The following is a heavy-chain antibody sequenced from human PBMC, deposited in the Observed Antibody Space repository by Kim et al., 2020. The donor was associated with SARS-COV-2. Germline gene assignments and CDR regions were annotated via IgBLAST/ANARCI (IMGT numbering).Heavy chain of an antibody. J-gene: IGHJ6*02. V-gene: IGHV4-31*03. CDR1: GGSISSGGYY. CDR3: ARDSSGPDYYYYYGMDV. D-gene: IGHD1-26*01. CDR2: IYYSGST. Sequence: SETLSLTCTVSGGSISSGGYYWSWIRQHPGKGLEWIGYIYYSGSTYYNPSLKSRVTISVDTSKNQFSLKLSSVTAADTAVYYCARDSSGPDYYYYYGMDVWGQGTTVTVSS.